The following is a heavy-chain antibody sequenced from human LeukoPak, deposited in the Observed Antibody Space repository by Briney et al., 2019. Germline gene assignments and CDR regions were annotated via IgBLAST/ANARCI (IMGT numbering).Heavy chain of an antibody. CDR1: GYTFTIYY. J-gene: IGHJ4*02. V-gene: IGHV1-2*02. D-gene: IGHD2-2*02. Sequence: ASVKVSCKASGYTFTIYYMHWVRQAPGQGLKWMGWINPNSGATSYAQRFQGRVTMTRDTSISTAYMELSGLTSDDTAVYYCARNPPYCTSTSCYNDYWGQGTLVTVSS. CDR3: ARNPPYCTSTSCYNDY. CDR2: INPNSGAT.